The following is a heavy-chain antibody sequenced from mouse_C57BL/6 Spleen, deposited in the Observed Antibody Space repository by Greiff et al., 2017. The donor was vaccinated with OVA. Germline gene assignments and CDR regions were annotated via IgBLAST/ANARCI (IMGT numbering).Heavy chain of an antibody. J-gene: IGHJ4*01. Sequence: EVQLVESGGDLVKPGGSLKLSCAASGFTFSSYGMSWVRQTPDKRLEWVATISRGGSYTYYPASVKGRFTITRDNAKNTLSLQMSSLKSEDTAVYYCGRITTVVDEGAMDYWGQGTSVTVSS. CDR1: GFTFSSYG. CDR3: GRITTVVDEGAMDY. CDR2: ISRGGSYT. D-gene: IGHD1-1*01. V-gene: IGHV5-6*01.